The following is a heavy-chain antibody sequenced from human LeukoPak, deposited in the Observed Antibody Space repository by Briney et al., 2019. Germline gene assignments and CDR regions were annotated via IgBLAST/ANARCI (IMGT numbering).Heavy chain of an antibody. CDR2: ISAYNGNT. J-gene: IGHJ4*02. V-gene: IGHV1-18*01. CDR1: GYTFTSYG. D-gene: IGHD2-2*03. Sequence: GASVKVSCKASGYTFTSYGISWVRQAPGQGLEWMGWISAYNGNTNYAQKLQGRVTMTTDTSTSTAYMELRSLRSDDTAVYYCVFAQRRGWMRYFDYWGQGALVTVSS. CDR3: VFAQRRGWMRYFDY.